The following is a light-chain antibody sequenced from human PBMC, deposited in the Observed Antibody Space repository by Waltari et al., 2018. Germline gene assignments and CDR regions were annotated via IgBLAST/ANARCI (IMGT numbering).Light chain of an antibody. J-gene: IGLJ2*01. CDR1: NSDITGSAY. CDR2: EVS. CDR3: SSYTSGSSLV. Sequence: QSALTQPASVSGSPGQSITISCTGTNSDITGSAYASWYQRHPGKAPKLIIYEVSNRPSGVSNRFSGSKSGNTASLTISGLQPDDEADYFCSSYTSGSSLVFGGGTRLTVL. V-gene: IGLV2-14*01.